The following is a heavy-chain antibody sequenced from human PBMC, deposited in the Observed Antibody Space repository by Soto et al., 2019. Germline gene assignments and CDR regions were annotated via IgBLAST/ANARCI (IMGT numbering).Heavy chain of an antibody. Sequence: QVQLQQWGAGLLKPSETLSLTCAVYGGSFSGYYWSWIRQPPGKGLEWIGEINHSGSTNYNPSLKSRVTIAVDTSKNQFTLKLSSVTATDTAVYYCARGNHLLRPFDYWGQGSLVTVSS. J-gene: IGHJ4*02. CDR3: ARGNHLLRPFDY. CDR2: INHSGST. V-gene: IGHV4-34*01. CDR1: GGSFSGYY. D-gene: IGHD2-2*01.